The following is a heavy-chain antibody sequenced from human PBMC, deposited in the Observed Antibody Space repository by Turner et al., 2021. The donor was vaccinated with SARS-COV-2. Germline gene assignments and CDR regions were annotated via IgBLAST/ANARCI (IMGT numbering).Heavy chain of an antibody. D-gene: IGHD3-3*01. CDR1: GFTVSSYY. J-gene: IGHJ4*02. Sequence: EVQLVESGGGLIQPGGSLRLSCAASGFTVSSYYMSWVRQAPGKGLEWVSVIYSGGSTYYADSVKGRFTISRDNSKSTLYLQMNSLRPEDTAIYYCARERRGYYAEYWGQGTLVTVSS. CDR2: IYSGGST. CDR3: ARERRGYYAEY. V-gene: IGHV3-66*03.